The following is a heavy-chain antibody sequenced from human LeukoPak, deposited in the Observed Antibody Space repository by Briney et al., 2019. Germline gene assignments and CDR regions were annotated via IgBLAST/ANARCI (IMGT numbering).Heavy chain of an antibody. CDR3: ARAQYYYDSYPIDFDS. Sequence: GGTLRLSCAASDFTFSSYSMNWVRQAPGKGLEWVSLITSTSTISYADSVKGRFTLSRDNAKNSLYLQMNSLRDEDTAVYYCARAQYYYDSYPIDFDSWGQGTLVTVSS. CDR1: DFTFSSYS. J-gene: IGHJ4*02. CDR2: ITSTSTI. D-gene: IGHD3-22*01. V-gene: IGHV3-48*02.